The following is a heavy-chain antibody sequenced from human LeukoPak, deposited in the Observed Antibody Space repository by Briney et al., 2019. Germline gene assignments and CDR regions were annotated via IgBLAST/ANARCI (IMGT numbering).Heavy chain of an antibody. D-gene: IGHD6-19*01. J-gene: IGHJ4*02. CDR1: GFTFKTYA. Sequence: GGSLRLSCAASGFTFKTYAMNWVRQVPGKGPEWVSGMSGSGSSTDYADSVKGRFTISRDNSKNTLYLQMNSLRAEDTALYYCAKDAQGLVRGGIYFDFWGQGSLVTDSS. CDR3: AKDAQGLVRGGIYFDF. CDR2: MSGSGSST. V-gene: IGHV3-23*01.